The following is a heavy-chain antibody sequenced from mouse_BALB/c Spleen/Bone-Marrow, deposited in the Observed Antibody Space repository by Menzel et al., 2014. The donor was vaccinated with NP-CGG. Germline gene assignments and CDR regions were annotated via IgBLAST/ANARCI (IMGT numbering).Heavy chain of an antibody. CDR1: GYAFTRYN. V-gene: IGHV1S135*01. CDR3: ARELSRAMDY. CDR2: IDPYSGGT. J-gene: IGHJ4*01. Sequence: LVESGPELVKPGASVKVSCKASGYAFTRYNMYWVKLSHGKSLEWIGYIDPYSGGTNYNQKFKGKATLTVDKSSSTAYMHLNSLTSEDSAVYYCARELSRAMDYWGQGTSVTVSS. D-gene: IGHD2-12*01.